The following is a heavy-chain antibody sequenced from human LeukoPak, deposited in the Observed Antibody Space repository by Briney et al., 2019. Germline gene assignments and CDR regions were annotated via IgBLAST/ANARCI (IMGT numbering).Heavy chain of an antibody. CDR1: GFTFSNYA. D-gene: IGHD2-8*01. CDR3: AKSNGLDY. V-gene: IGHV3-23*01. CDR2: ISGSGDST. J-gene: IGHJ4*02. Sequence: GGSLRLSCAASGFTFSNYAMSWVRQAPGKGLEWVSTISGSGDSTYYADSVKGRFTISRDNSKNTLNLQMNRLRVEDTAVYYCAKSNGLDYWGQGTLVTVSS.